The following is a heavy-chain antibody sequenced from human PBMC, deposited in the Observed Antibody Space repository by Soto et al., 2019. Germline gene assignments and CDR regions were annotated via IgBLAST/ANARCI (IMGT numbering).Heavy chain of an antibody. CDR3: ARGVSAGVDY. D-gene: IGHD1-26*01. Sequence: QVQLVQSGAEVREPGASVKVSCKASGYSFTSLDINWVRQTAGQGLEWMGWMEPSTGRTGYAQKFQGRVTMTRATSINTAYMELTTLTSDDTAVYYCARGVSAGVDYWGQGTLVIVSS. J-gene: IGHJ4*02. CDR1: GYSFTSLD. CDR2: MEPSTGRT. V-gene: IGHV1-8*01.